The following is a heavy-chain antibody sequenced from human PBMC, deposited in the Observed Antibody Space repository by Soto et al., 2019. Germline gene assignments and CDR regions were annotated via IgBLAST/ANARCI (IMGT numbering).Heavy chain of an antibody. CDR1: GGTFSSYT. J-gene: IGHJ4*02. CDR2: IIPILGIA. V-gene: IGHV1-69*02. Sequence: QVQLVQSGAEVKKPGSSVKVSCKASGGTFSSYTISWVRQAPGQGLEWMGRIIPILGIANYAQKFQGRVTLSADKSTSTAYMELSSLRSEAPAVYYWAMEYCSSTSCYRDYWGQGTLVTVSS. D-gene: IGHD2-2*02. CDR3: AMEYCSSTSCYRDY.